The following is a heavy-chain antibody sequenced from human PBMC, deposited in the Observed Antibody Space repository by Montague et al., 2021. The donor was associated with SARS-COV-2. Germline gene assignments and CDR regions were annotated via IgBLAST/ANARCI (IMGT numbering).Heavy chain of an antibody. V-gene: IGHV4-4*02. J-gene: IGHJ4*02. CDR2: IYHTGST. CDR3: ARAGGFNYSPAD. Sequence: SETLSLTCAVSGDSIMTTDCWSWVRQPPGKGLEWVGEIYHTGSTNYKPSLKSRVSMSVDRSWNQFSLGFSSVTAADTALYYCARAGGFNYSPADWGQGALVTVSS. CDR1: GDSIMTTDC. D-gene: IGHD1-1*01.